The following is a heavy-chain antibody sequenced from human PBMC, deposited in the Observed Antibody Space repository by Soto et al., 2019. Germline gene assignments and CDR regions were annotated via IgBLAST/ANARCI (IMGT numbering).Heavy chain of an antibody. CDR3: ARARVVTPSVWGYYYYGMDV. Sequence: LSLTCAVYGGSFSGYYWSWIRQPPGKGLEWIGEINHSGSTNYNPSLKGRVTISVDTSKNQFSLKLSSVTAADTAVYYCARARVVTPSVWGYYYYGMDVWGQGTTVTVSS. D-gene: IGHD2-15*01. CDR1: GGSFSGYY. J-gene: IGHJ6*02. CDR2: INHSGST. V-gene: IGHV4-34*01.